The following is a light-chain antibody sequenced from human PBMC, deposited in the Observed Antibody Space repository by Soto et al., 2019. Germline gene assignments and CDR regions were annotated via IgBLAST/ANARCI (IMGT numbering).Light chain of an antibody. CDR1: QRISSW. CDR3: QQYSTYPWT. V-gene: IGKV1-5*01. CDR2: AAS. J-gene: IGKJ1*01. Sequence: DIQMTQSPSTLSASVGDRVTITCRASQRISSWLAWYQQKPGKAPKLLIYAASNVESGVPSRFSGSGSGTEFTLAISSLQPDDFATYYCQQYSTYPWTFGQGTNVEIK.